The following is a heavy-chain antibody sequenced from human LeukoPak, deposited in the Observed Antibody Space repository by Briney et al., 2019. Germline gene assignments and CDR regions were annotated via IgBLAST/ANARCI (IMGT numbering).Heavy chain of an antibody. CDR2: INQDGSEM. D-gene: IGHD6-19*01. CDR1: GFPFSSHW. V-gene: IGHV3-7*01. Sequence: GGSLRLSCAASGFPFSSHWLSWFRQSPGKGLEWVAHINQDGSEMYYVDSVKGRFTISRDNARNSQYLQMNSLRAEDTAVYYCASGGGWVFNNWGQGTLVTVSS. J-gene: IGHJ4*02. CDR3: ASGGGWVFNN.